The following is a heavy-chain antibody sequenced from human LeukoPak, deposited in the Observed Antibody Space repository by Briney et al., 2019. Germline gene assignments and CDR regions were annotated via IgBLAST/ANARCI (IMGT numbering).Heavy chain of an antibody. CDR1: GFTFSSYS. Sequence: GGSLILSCAASGFTFSSYSMNWVRQAPGKGLEWVSYISSSSTIYYADSVKGRFTISRDNAKNSLYLQMNSLRAEDTAVYYCARDPTMDHFDYWGQGTLVTVSS. CDR2: ISSSSTI. D-gene: IGHD3-10*01. CDR3: ARDPTMDHFDY. V-gene: IGHV3-48*01. J-gene: IGHJ4*02.